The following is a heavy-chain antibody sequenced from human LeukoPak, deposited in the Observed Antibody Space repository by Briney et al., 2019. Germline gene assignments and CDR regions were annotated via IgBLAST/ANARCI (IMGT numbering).Heavy chain of an antibody. CDR2: IRYDGLNK. D-gene: IGHD3-3*01. CDR3: AKGARLRFLEKAFDI. CDR1: GFIFSNYD. J-gene: IGHJ3*02. V-gene: IGHV3-30*02. Sequence: GSLRLSCATSGFIFSNYDMHWVRQAPGRGLEWVAFIRYDGLNKYYGDSVKGRFTISRDNSKNTLFLQMNSLRAEDTAVYYCAKGARLRFLEKAFDIWGQGTRVTVSS.